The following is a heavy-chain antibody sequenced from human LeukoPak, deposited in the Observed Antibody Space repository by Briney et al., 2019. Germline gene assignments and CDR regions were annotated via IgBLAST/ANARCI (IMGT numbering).Heavy chain of an antibody. J-gene: IGHJ4*02. CDR3: ARGDSSPHYYFDY. CDR1: GYAFTGYY. D-gene: IGHD3-22*01. Sequence: GASVKVSCKASGYAFTGYYMHWVRQAPGQGLEWMGWINPNSGGTNYAQKFQGRVTMTRDTSTSTAYMELSRLRSDDTAVFYCARGDSSPHYYFDYWGQGTLVTVSS. CDR2: INPNSGGT. V-gene: IGHV1-2*02.